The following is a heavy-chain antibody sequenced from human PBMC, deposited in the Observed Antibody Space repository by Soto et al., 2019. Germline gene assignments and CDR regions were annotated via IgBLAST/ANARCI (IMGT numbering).Heavy chain of an antibody. V-gene: IGHV3-7*03. D-gene: IGHD2-15*01. CDR2: IKQDGTKT. Sequence: GGSLRLSCAASGFTFSLFWMSWVRQAPGKGLEWVANIKQDGTKTYYVDSVKGRFTISRDNAKNSLYLQMNSLRAEDTAVYYCARVLLYSVGGRGSFDPWGPGTLVTVSS. J-gene: IGHJ5*02. CDR1: GFTFSLFW. CDR3: ARVLLYSVGGRGSFDP.